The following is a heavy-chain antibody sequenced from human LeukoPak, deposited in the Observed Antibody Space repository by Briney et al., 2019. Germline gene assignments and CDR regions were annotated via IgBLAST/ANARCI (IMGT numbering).Heavy chain of an antibody. V-gene: IGHV3-74*01. D-gene: IGHD1-26*01. CDR2: INSDGSSL. CDR1: GFTFSSYW. CDR3: ARVEVGPTRPGMDV. Sequence: PGGSLRLSCAASGFTFSSYWMSWVRQAPGKGLVWVSRINSDGSSLSYADSVKGRFTISRDNAKNTLYLQMNSLRVEDTAVYYCARVEVGPTRPGMDVWGQGTTVTVSS. J-gene: IGHJ6*02.